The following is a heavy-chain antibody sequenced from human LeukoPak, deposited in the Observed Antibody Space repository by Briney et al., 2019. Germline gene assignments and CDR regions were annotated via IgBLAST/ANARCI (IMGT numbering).Heavy chain of an antibody. CDR2: IIPIFGTA. V-gene: IGHV1-69*05. CDR1: GGTFSSYA. CDR3: ARGTEMATILFDY. Sequence: ASVKVSCKASGGTFSSYAISWVRQAPGQGLEWMGGIIPIFGTANYAQKFQGRVTITTDESTSTAYMELSSLRSEDTAVYYCARGTEMATILFDYWGQGTLVTVSS. D-gene: IGHD5-24*01. J-gene: IGHJ4*02.